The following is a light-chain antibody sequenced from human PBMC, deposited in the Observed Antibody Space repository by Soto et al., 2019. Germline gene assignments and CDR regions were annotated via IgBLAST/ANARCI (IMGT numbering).Light chain of an antibody. V-gene: IGKV1-5*03. CDR3: QQYSSYSPYT. J-gene: IGKJ2*01. Sequence: DIQMTQSPSTVSASVGDRVTITCRASQTVYSWLAWYQQKPGKAPKLLISEASTLQSGVPSRFAGSGSGTEFPLAISRLQPDDVATYYCQQYSSYSPYTFGQGTKVEI. CDR2: EAS. CDR1: QTVYSW.